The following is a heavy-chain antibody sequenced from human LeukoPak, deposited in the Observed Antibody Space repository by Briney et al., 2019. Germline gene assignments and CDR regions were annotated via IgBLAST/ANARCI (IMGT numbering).Heavy chain of an antibody. CDR1: GGTFSSYA. Sequence: GASVKVSCKASGGTFSSYAISWVRQAPGQGLEWMGRIIPILGIANYAQKFQGRVTITADKSTSTAYMELSSLRSEDTAVYYWARDSYGDYIYYYYYYGMDVWGQGTTVTVSS. D-gene: IGHD4-17*01. V-gene: IGHV1-69*04. CDR3: ARDSYGDYIYYYYYYGMDV. CDR2: IIPILGIA. J-gene: IGHJ6*02.